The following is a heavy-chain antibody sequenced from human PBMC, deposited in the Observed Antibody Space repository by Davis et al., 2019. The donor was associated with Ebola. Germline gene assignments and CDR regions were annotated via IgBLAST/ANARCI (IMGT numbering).Heavy chain of an antibody. Sequence: GESLKISCAASGFTFSSYAMHWVRQAPGKGLEWVAVISYDGSNKYYADSVKGRFTISRDNSKNTLYLQMNSLRAEDTAVYYCADVDTAMVDYWGQGTLVTVSS. J-gene: IGHJ4*02. CDR1: GFTFSSYA. CDR3: ADVDTAMVDY. V-gene: IGHV3-30*04. CDR2: ISYDGSNK. D-gene: IGHD5-18*01.